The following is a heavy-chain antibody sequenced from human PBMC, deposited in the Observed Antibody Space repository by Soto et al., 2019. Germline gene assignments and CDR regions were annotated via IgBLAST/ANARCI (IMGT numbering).Heavy chain of an antibody. V-gene: IGHV1-18*04. D-gene: IGHD3-9*01. CDR3: ARNGLLRYFDWSSIDY. CDR1: GYTFTSYG. J-gene: IGHJ4*02. CDR2: ISAYHGNT. Sequence: ASVKVSCKASGYTFTSYGISWVRQAPGQGLEWMGWISAYHGNTNYAQKLQGRVTMTTDTSTSTAYMELRRLRSDDTAVYYCARNGLLRYFDWSSIDYCGQRTLVTVSS.